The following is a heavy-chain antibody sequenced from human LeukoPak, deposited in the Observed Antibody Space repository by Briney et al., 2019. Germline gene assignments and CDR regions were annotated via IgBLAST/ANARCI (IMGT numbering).Heavy chain of an antibody. CDR2: INPNSGGT. D-gene: IGHD1-26*01. J-gene: IGHJ6*03. CDR1: GYTFTGYY. CDR3: ARDRFASRLLYYMDV. V-gene: IGHV1-2*02. Sequence: ASVKVSCKASGYTFTGYYMHWVRQAPGQGLEWMGWINPNSGGTNYAQKFQGRVTMTRDTSISTAYMELSRLRSDDTAVYYCARDRFASRLLYYMDVWGKGTTVTVSS.